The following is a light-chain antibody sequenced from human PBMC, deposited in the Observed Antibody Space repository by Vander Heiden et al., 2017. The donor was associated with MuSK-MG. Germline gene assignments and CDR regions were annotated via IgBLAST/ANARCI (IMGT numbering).Light chain of an antibody. CDR1: QSVSSY. V-gene: IGKV3-11*01. Sequence: EIVLTQSPATLSLSPGERATLSCRASQSVSSYLAWYQQKPGQAPRLLIYDASNRATGIPARFSGSGSGTDFTLTISSREPEDFAIYYCQQRSNWSPLTFGGGTKMEIK. J-gene: IGKJ4*01. CDR2: DAS. CDR3: QQRSNWSPLT.